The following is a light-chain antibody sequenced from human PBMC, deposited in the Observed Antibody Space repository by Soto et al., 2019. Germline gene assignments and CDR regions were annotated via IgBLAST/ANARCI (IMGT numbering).Light chain of an antibody. J-gene: IGLJ1*01. Sequence: QSVLTQPPSVSGAPGQRVTISCTGSSSNIGAGYDVHWYQQRPGTAPKLLIFGNINRPSGVPDRFSGSKSGTSSSLAITGLQAEDECDYYCQSYDSTLSARYVFGPGTKVTVL. CDR2: GNI. CDR1: SSNIGAGYD. CDR3: QSYDSTLSARYV. V-gene: IGLV1-40*01.